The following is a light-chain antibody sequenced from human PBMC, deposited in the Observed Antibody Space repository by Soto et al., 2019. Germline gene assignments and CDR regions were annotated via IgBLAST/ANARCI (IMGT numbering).Light chain of an antibody. Sequence: DIQMTQPPSSLSASVGDSVTITCRASQSISSYLNWYQQKPGKAPKLLIYAASSLQSGVPSRFSGSGSGTDYTLTISSLQPEDFATYYCQQSYSTPSITFGQGTRLEIK. V-gene: IGKV1-39*01. CDR3: QQSYSTPSIT. CDR1: QSISSY. CDR2: AAS. J-gene: IGKJ5*01.